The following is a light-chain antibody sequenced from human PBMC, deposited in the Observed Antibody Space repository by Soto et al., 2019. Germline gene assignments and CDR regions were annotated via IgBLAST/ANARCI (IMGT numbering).Light chain of an antibody. Sequence: DIPMTQSPSTLSASVGDRVTITCRASQSISAWLAWYQQKPGKAPKLLIYKASSLDSGVPSRFSGCGSGTDFTLTISSLQPDDFATYYCQQYNNYGSWTFGQGTKVEIK. J-gene: IGKJ1*01. V-gene: IGKV1-5*03. CDR2: KAS. CDR1: QSISAW. CDR3: QQYNNYGSWT.